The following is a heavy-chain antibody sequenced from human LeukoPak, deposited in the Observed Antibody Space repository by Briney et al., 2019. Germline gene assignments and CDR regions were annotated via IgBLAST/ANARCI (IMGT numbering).Heavy chain of an antibody. CDR3: ARDGPYCSSTSCRDAFDI. V-gene: IGHV4-34*01. CDR2: INHSGST. CDR1: GGSFSGYY. Sequence: SETLSLTCAVYGGSFSGYYWSWIRQPPGKGLEWIGEINHSGSTNYNPSLKSRVTISVDTSKNQFSLKLSSVTAADTAVYYCARDGPYCSSTSCRDAFDIWGQGTMVTVSS. D-gene: IGHD2-2*01. J-gene: IGHJ3*02.